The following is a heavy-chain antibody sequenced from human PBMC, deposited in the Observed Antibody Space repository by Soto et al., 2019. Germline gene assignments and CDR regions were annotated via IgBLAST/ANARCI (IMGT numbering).Heavy chain of an antibody. J-gene: IGHJ5*02. Sequence: ELCVRRPCTAFGCLFSNNTMILIRQPLGQGLEWVSTIRGNSYGAEYAYSGRGRFTIARDNSKNTMSLQLNSLRADDTAIYYCAKGRSENGLDWLDPWGQGTLVIVSS. V-gene: IGHV3-23*01. CDR3: AKGRSENGLDWLDP. D-gene: IGHD3-10*01. CDR2: IRGNSYGA. CDR1: GCLFSNNT.